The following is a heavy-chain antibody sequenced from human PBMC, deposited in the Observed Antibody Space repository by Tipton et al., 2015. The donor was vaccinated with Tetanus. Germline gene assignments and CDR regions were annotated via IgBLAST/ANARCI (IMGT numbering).Heavy chain of an antibody. Sequence: SLRLSCAASGFTFSAFSMSWVRQAPGKGLEWVANIREDGNEKKYVDSVKGRFTISRDNAKNSLYLQMNSLRADDTAVYYCARDRVRGHLAHWGPGTLVPVS. CDR1: GFTFSAFS. CDR3: ARDRVRGHLAH. CDR2: IREDGNEK. V-gene: IGHV3-7*01. D-gene: IGHD5-12*01. J-gene: IGHJ4*02.